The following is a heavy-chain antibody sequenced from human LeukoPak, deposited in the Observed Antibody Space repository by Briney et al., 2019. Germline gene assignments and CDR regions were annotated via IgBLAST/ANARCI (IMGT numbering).Heavy chain of an antibody. Sequence: SETLSLTCAVYGGSFSGYYWSWIRQPPGKGLEWIGEINHSGSTNYNPSLKSRVTISVDTSKNQFSLKLSSVTAADTAVYYCARRPAPYYYGSGSYPRYYYYYYMDVWGKGTTVTVSS. CDR3: ARRPAPYYYGSGSYPRYYYYYYMDV. CDR2: INHSGST. D-gene: IGHD3-10*01. CDR1: GGSFSGYY. J-gene: IGHJ6*03. V-gene: IGHV4-34*01.